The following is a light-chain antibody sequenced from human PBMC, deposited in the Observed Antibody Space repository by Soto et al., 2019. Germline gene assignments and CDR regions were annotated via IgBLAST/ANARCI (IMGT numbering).Light chain of an antibody. J-gene: IGKJ4*01. CDR3: QHLNTYPLT. CDR2: GAS. CDR1: QGISSF. Sequence: DIPLTQSPSFLSASVGDRVTITCRASQGISSFLAWYQRKPGKAPNLLISGASTLRTGVPSRFSGSGSGTEFTLTISSLQPEDFATYYCQHLNTYPLTFGGGTKVEI. V-gene: IGKV1-9*01.